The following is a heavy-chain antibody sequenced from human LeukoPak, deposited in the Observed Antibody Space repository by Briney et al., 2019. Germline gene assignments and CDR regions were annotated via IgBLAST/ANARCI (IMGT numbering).Heavy chain of an antibody. CDR3: ARGQEVVAENYFDY. D-gene: IGHD5-12*01. V-gene: IGHV4-61*02. CDR1: GGSISSGSYY. CDR2: IYPSGTT. J-gene: IGHJ4*02. Sequence: SQTLSLTCTVSGGSISSGSYYWRWLRQPAGTGLEWIGRIYPSGTTNYNPSLKSRVTISVDTSKNQFSLKMRSVTAADTAVYYCARGQEVVAENYFDYWGQGTLVTVSS.